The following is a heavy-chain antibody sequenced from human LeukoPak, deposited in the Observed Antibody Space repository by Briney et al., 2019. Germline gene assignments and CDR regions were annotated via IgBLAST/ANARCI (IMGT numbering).Heavy chain of an antibody. CDR1: GFTFCSYA. D-gene: IGHD6-19*01. CDR2: ISYGGSNK. V-gene: IGHV3-30-3*01. J-gene: IGHJ3*02. CDR3: ARSRGYRSGWPFDI. Sequence: GRSLRLSCAASGFTFCSYAMHWVRQAPGKGLEWVAVISYGGSNKYYADSVKGRFTISRDNSKNTLYLQMNSLRAEDTAVYYCARSRGYRSGWPFDIWGQGTMVTVSS.